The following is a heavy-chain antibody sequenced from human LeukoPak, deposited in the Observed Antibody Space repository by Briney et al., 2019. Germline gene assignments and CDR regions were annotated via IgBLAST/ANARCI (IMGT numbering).Heavy chain of an antibody. D-gene: IGHD2-15*01. Sequence: GGSLRLSCAASGFTFSSYEMNWVRQAPGKGLEWVSYISSSGSTIYYADSVKGRFTISRDNAKNSLYLQMNSLRAEDTAVYYCARADVVVAAYYYYYYMDVWGKGTTVTISS. CDR3: ARADVVVAAYYYYYYMDV. CDR2: ISSSGSTI. V-gene: IGHV3-48*03. CDR1: GFTFSSYE. J-gene: IGHJ6*03.